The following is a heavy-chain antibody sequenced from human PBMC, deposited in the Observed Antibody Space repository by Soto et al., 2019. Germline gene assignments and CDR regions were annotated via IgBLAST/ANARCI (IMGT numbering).Heavy chain of an antibody. CDR2: IIPIFGTA. CDR3: ARAPTRPNYDYYGMDF. J-gene: IGHJ6*02. Sequence: QVQLVKSGAEVKKPGSSVKVSCKASGGTFSSYAISWVRQAPGQGIEWMGGIIPIFGTANYAQKFQGRVTITADESTSTAYMELSSLRSEDTAVYYCARAPTRPNYDYYGMDFWGQGTTVTFAS. CDR1: GGTFSSYA. D-gene: IGHD2-2*01. V-gene: IGHV1-69*01.